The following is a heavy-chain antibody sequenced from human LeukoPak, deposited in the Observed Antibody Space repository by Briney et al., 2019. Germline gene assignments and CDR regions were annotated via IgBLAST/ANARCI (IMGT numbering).Heavy chain of an antibody. J-gene: IGHJ6*03. CDR1: GGSFSLYA. D-gene: IGHD5-12*01. CDR2: IIPVFGSS. V-gene: IGHV1-69*01. CDR3: TRGAYSGYDPNYMNV. Sequence: ASVKVSCTAYGGSFSLYAINWVRQAPGQGLEWMGGIIPVFGSSHYPQRFQGRVTISADESTTTAYMELSSLRFEDTAVYYCTRGAYSGYDPNYMNVWGKGTTVTVSS.